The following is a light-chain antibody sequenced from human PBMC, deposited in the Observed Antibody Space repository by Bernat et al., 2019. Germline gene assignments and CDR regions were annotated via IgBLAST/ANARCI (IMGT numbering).Light chain of an antibody. CDR1: QSVNVN. V-gene: IGKV3-15*01. CDR3: QQYNNWPLT. CDR2: GAS. Sequence: EKVMTQSPATLSVSPGERATLSCRASQSVNVNLAWYQQRPGQAPRLLIYGASTRATGIPARFSGSGSATEFTLTISSLQSEDFAIYYCQQYNNWPLTFGGGTKVEIK. J-gene: IGKJ4*01.